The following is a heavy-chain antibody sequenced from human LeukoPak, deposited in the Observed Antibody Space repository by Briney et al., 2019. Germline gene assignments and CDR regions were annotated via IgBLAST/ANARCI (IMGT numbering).Heavy chain of an antibody. Sequence: PGGSLRLSCAASGFTFSSYSMNWVRQAPGKGLEWVSSISSSSSYIYYADSVKGRFTISRDNAKNSLYLQMNSLRAEDTAVYYCAREEEEWLISPGVFFDYWGQGTLVTVSS. D-gene: IGHD3-3*01. V-gene: IGHV3-21*01. CDR2: ISSSSSYI. CDR3: AREEEEWLISPGVFFDY. CDR1: GFTFSSYS. J-gene: IGHJ4*02.